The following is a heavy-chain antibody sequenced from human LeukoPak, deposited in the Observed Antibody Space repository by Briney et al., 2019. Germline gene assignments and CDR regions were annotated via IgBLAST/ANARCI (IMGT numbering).Heavy chain of an antibody. Sequence: ASVKVSCKASGYTFTSYYMHWVRQAPGQGLEWMGRINPNSGGTNYAQKFQGRVTMTRDTSISTAYMELSRLRSDDTAVYYCAREDPRGGWYGSFDYWGQGALVTVSS. J-gene: IGHJ4*02. CDR2: INPNSGGT. D-gene: IGHD6-19*01. CDR1: GYTFTSYY. CDR3: AREDPRGGWYGSFDY. V-gene: IGHV1-2*06.